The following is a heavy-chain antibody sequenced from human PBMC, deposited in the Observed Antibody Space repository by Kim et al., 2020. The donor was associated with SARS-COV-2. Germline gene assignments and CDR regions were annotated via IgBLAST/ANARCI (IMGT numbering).Heavy chain of an antibody. V-gene: IGHV1-3*01. J-gene: IGHJ4*02. Sequence: GNGNTIYSQKFQGRVTFTTDTSASTAYMELSFLRSEDSAVYYCLGCLYFDYWGQGTLVTVSS. D-gene: IGHD7-27*01. CDR2: GNGNT. CDR3: LGCLYFDY.